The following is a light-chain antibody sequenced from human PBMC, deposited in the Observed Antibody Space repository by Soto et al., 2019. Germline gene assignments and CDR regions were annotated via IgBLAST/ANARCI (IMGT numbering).Light chain of an antibody. J-gene: IGKJ1*01. V-gene: IGKV1-39*01. Sequence: DIQMTQSPSTLYASVGDRVTITCRASQSISYYLNWYQQKPGKAPKVVIHTASSVPGWVPSRFSGRGSGTDFTLTISSLQPEDFATYSCQQSDSIPRTFGHGTKVEIK. CDR2: TAS. CDR1: QSISYY. CDR3: QQSDSIPRT.